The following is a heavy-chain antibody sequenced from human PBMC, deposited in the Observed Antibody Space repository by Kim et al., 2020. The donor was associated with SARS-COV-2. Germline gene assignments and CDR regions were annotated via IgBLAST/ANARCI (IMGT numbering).Heavy chain of an antibody. Sequence: GGTTDYAAPVKGRFTISRDDSKNTLYLQMNSLKTEDTAVYYCTTDTAKDYWGQGTLVTVSS. CDR3: TTDTAKDY. D-gene: IGHD5-18*01. CDR2: GGTT. J-gene: IGHJ4*02. V-gene: IGHV3-15*01.